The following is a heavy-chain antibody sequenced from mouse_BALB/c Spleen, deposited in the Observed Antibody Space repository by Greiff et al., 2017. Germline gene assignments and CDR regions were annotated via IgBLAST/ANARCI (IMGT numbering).Heavy chain of an antibody. V-gene: IGHV5-6-5*01. CDR3: ARGYGEMDY. CDR1: GFTFSSYA. J-gene: IGHJ4*01. Sequence: DVMLVESGGGLVKPGGSLKLSCAASGFTFSSYAMSWVRQTPEKRLEWVASISSGGSTYYPDSVKGRFTISRDNARNILYLQMSSLRSEDTAMYYCARGYGEMDYWGQGTSVTVSA. CDR2: ISSGGST. D-gene: IGHD1-1*02.